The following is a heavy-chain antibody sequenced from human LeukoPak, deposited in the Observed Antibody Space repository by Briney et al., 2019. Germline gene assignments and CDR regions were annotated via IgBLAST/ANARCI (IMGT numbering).Heavy chain of an antibody. CDR3: ARDDRVATIQYYFDY. CDR2: ISSSGSTI. D-gene: IGHD5-12*01. J-gene: IGHJ4*02. CDR1: GFTFSSYE. V-gene: IGHV3-48*03. Sequence: GGSLRLSCAASGFTFSSYEMNWVRQAPGKGLEWVSYISSSGSTIYYADSVKGRFTISRDNAKNSPYLQMNSLRAEDTAVYYCARDDRVATIQYYFDYWGQGTLVTVSS.